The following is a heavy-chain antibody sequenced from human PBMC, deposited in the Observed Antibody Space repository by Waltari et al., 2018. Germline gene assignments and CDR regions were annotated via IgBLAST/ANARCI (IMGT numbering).Heavy chain of an antibody. CDR2: IYPGDSDI. J-gene: IGHJ4*02. CDR1: GLTFTKNW. D-gene: IGHD2-15*01. V-gene: IGHV5-51*01. CDR3: ARQTAAVDPFDY. Sequence: EVQLVQSGAEGKKPGESLKISCKVSGLTFTKNWIAWVRQMPGKGLEWVGMIYPGDSDIRYSPSLQGQVTISVDESINTAFLQWTSLKASDTAIYFCARQTAAVDPFDYWGQGTLVTVSS.